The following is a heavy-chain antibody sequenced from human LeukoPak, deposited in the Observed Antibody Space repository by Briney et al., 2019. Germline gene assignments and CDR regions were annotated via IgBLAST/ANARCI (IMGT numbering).Heavy chain of an antibody. CDR2: ISGSGGST. J-gene: IGHJ6*03. D-gene: IGHD3-22*01. V-gene: IGHV3-23*01. Sequence: GGSLRLSCAASRFTFNTYWMHWVRHAPGKGLVWVSAISGSGGSTYYADSVKGRFTISRDNSKNTLYLQMNSLRAEDTAVYYCAKVYDSSGYHYYYYYYMDVWGKGTTVTISS. CDR3: AKVYDSSGYHYYYYYYMDV. CDR1: RFTFNTYW.